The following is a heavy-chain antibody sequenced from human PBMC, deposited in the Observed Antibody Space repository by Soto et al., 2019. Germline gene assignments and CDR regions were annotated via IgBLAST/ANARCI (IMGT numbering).Heavy chain of an antibody. D-gene: IGHD6-6*01. CDR1: GFTFTSSA. CDR3: AALLCSSSCCGY. V-gene: IGHV1-58*01. Sequence: SVKVSCKASGFTFTSSAVQWVRQARGQRLEWIGWIVVGSGNTNYAQKFQERVTITRDMSTSTAYMELSSLRSEDTAVYYCAALLCSSSCCGYWGQGTLVTVSS. J-gene: IGHJ4*02. CDR2: IVVGSGNT.